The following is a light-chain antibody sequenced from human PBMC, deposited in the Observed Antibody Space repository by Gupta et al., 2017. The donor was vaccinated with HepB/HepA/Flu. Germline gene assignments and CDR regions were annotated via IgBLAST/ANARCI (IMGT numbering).Light chain of an antibody. V-gene: IGKV1-39*01. Sequence: DIQMTQSPSSLSASVGDRVTITCRASQSISSYLNWYQQKPGKAPKLLIYAASSLQSRVPSRFSGSGSGTDFTLTISRLQPEDFATYYCQHRDSTPITFGQGTLMDIK. CDR2: AAS. CDR3: QHRDSTPIT. J-gene: IGKJ5*01. CDR1: QSISSY.